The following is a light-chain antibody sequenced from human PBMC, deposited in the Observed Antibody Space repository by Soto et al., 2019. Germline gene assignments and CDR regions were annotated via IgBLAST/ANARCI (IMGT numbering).Light chain of an antibody. Sequence: QAVVTQSPSASASLGASVKLTCTLSSGHSSYAIAWHQQQPEKGPRYLMKVNSDGSHSRGDGIPDRFSGSSSGAERYLTISSLQSEDEADYYCQIWGTGIRVFGTGTKLTVL. CDR3: QIWGTGIRV. V-gene: IGLV4-69*01. CDR1: SGHSSYA. CDR2: VNSDGSH. J-gene: IGLJ1*01.